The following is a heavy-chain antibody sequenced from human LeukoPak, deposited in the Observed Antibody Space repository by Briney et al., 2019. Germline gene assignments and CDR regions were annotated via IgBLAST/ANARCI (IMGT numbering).Heavy chain of an antibody. J-gene: IGHJ6*02. CDR3: TTNGSGSYFSNYYYYGMDV. CDR1: GGSISSSSYY. V-gene: IGHV4-39*01. CDR2: IYYSGST. D-gene: IGHD3-10*01. Sequence: SETLSLTCTVSGGSISSSSYYWGWTRQPPGKGLEWIGSIYYSGSTYYNPSLKSRVTISVDTSKNQFSLKLSPVTAADTAVYYCTTNGSGSYFSNYYYYGMDVWGQGTTVTVSS.